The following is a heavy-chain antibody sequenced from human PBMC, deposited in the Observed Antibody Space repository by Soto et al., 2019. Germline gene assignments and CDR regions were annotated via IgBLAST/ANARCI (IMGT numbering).Heavy chain of an antibody. J-gene: IGHJ6*02. V-gene: IGHV1-18*01. CDR3: ATTSGYSYYYYGMDV. CDR1: GYTLTSYG. D-gene: IGHD3-3*01. Sequence: QVQLVQSGAEATKPGASVKVSCKASGYTLTSYGMSWVRLAPGQGLVWMGWISAYNGDTNYAQSFQSRVTITTDTPTTTAYMERRSLTSDATAVYYCATTSGYSYYYYGMDVWGQGTTVTVSS. CDR2: ISAYNGDT.